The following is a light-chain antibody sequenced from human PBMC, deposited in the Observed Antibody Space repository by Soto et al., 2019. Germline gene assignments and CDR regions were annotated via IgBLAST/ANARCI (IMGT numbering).Light chain of an antibody. CDR2: AAS. Sequence: DIQMTQYPSTLSGSVEDRVTITCRASQGISSYLAWYQQKPGKAPELLIYAASTLQSGVPSRFSGSGSGTDFTLTISRLEPEDFAVFYCQQYGSSITFGQGTRLE. V-gene: IGKV1-9*01. J-gene: IGKJ5*01. CDR1: QGISSY. CDR3: QQYGSSIT.